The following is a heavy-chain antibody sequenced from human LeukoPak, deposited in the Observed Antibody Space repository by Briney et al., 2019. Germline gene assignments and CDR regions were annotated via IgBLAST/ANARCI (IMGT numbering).Heavy chain of an antibody. CDR2: IYYSGST. CDR3: ATGGLRYCSTTSCLGY. D-gene: IGHD2-2*01. Sequence: PSETLSLTCTVSGCSISNYYWSWIRQPPGKGLEWIGYIYYSGSTSYNPSLRSRVTMSVDTSKKFFSLHMTSVTAADTAVYYCATGGLRYCSTTSCLGYWGQGTLVTVAS. CDR1: GCSISNYY. V-gene: IGHV4-59*01. J-gene: IGHJ4*02.